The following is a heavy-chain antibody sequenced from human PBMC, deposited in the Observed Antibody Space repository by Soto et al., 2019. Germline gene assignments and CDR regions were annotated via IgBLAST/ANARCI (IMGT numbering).Heavy chain of an antibody. CDR1: GGSISSHY. J-gene: IGHJ4*02. V-gene: IGHV4-59*08. CDR2: IYYSGST. D-gene: IGHD2-2*01. Sequence: PSETLSLTCTVSGGSISSHYWSWIRQPPGKGLEWIGYIYYSGSTNYNPSLKSRVTISVDTSKNQFSLKLSSVTAADTAVYYCASGAYAQLTFDYWGQGTLVTVSS. CDR3: ASGAYAQLTFDY.